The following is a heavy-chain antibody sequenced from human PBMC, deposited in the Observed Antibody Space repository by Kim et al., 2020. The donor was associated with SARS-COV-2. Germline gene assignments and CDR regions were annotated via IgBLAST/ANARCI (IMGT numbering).Heavy chain of an antibody. CDR1: GFTFSSYE. J-gene: IGHJ5*02. CDR2: ISSSGSTI. D-gene: IGHD2-21*02. Sequence: GGSLRLSCAASGFTFSSYEMNWVRQAPGKGLEWVSYISSSGSTIYYADSVKGRFTISRDNAKNSLYLQMNSLRAEDTAVYYCEVIVVVTAITGWFDPWGQGTLVTVSS. CDR3: EVIVVVTAITGWFDP. V-gene: IGHV3-48*03.